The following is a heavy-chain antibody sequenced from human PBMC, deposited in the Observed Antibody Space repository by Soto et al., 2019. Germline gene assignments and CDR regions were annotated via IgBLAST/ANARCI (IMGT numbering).Heavy chain of an antibody. Sequence: GGSLRLSCAASGFTFSTYAMHWVRQAPGKGLEYVSAISSNGGSTYYVDSVKGRFTISRDNSKNSLYLEMNSLRAEDTAVYYCARESEDLTSNFDYWGQGTLVTVSS. CDR3: ARESEDLTSNFDY. V-gene: IGHV3-64*02. CDR2: ISSNGGST. CDR1: GFTFSTYA. J-gene: IGHJ4*02.